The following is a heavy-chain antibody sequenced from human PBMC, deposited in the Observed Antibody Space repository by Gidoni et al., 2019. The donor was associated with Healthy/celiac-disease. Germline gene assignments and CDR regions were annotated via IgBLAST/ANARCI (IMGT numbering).Heavy chain of an antibody. Sequence: QVQLVQSGAEVKKPGASVKVSCKASGYTFTSYAMHWVRQAPGQRLEWMGWINAGNGNTKYSQKFQGRVTITRDTSASTAYMELSSLRSEDTAVYYCARDGEFSSHYYYYMDVWGKGTTVTVSS. CDR1: GYTFTSYA. D-gene: IGHD7-27*01. V-gene: IGHV1-3*01. CDR2: INAGNGNT. J-gene: IGHJ6*03. CDR3: ARDGEFSSHYYYYMDV.